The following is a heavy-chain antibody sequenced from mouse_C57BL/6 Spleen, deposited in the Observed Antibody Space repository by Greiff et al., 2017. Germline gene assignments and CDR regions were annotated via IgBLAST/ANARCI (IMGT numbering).Heavy chain of an antibody. J-gene: IGHJ3*01. CDR1: GFSLSTFGMG. CDR3: ARIAKDYYGSSYWLAY. V-gene: IGHV8-8*01. CDR2: IWWDDDK. Sequence: QVTLKVSGPGILQPSQTLSLTCSFSGFSLSTFGMGVGWIRQPSGKGLEWLAHIWWDDDKYYNPALKSRLTISKDTSKNQVFLKIANVDTADTATYYCARIAKDYYGSSYWLAYWGQGTLVTVSA. D-gene: IGHD1-1*01.